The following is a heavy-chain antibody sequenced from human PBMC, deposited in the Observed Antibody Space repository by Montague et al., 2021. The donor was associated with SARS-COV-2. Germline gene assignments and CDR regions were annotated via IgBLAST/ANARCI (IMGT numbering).Heavy chain of an antibody. D-gene: IGHD4-17*01. CDR2: IYDSGST. V-gene: IGHV4-59*02. CDR3: ARENTVTTFGGLYCIDS. Sequence: SETLSLTCIVSGSSVRSYYWSWIRQPPGKGLVWIGYIYDSGSTNYNPSLKSRVTISVDASKNQFSLKLSSVTAADTAVYYCARENTVTTFGGLYCIDSWGQGTLVTVSA. CDR1: GSSVRSYY. J-gene: IGHJ4*02.